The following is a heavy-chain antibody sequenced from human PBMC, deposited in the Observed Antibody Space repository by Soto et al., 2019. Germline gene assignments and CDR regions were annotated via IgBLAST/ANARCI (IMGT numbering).Heavy chain of an antibody. V-gene: IGHV3-23*01. CDR3: ARVASDYINSVDH. CDR1: GFTFNAYA. CDR2: IGGSGGNR. D-gene: IGHD4-4*01. J-gene: IGHJ4*02. Sequence: EVQLLESGGDLVQPGGSLRLSCAASGFTFNAYAMTWVRQAPGKGLEWVSAIGGSGGNRYYAASVKGRFTISRDNSKDTVDLQMNSLRVDDTAVYYCARVASDYINSVDHWGQGILVTVSS.